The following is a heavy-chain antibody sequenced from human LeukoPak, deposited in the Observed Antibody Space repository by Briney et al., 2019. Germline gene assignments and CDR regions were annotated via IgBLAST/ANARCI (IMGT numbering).Heavy chain of an antibody. CDR1: GYTFTSYG. J-gene: IGHJ6*03. CDR2: ISAYNGNT. CDR3: VSSGSPLGYYYYYMDV. D-gene: IGHD1-26*01. Sequence: ASVKVSCKASGYTFTSYGISWVRQAPGQGLEWMGWISAYNGNTNYAQKLQGRVTMTTDTSTSTAYMELRSLRSDDTAVYYCVSSGSPLGYYYYYMDVWGKGTTVTVSS. V-gene: IGHV1-18*01.